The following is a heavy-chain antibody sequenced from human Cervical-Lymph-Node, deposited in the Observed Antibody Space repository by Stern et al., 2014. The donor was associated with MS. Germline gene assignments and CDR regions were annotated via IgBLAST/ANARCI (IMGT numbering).Heavy chain of an antibody. D-gene: IGHD3-10*02. V-gene: IGHV5-51*01. Sequence: VQLVESGAEVKKPGESLKISCKLSGYSFTIYYIAWVRQMPGKGLEWMGVIYPYDSDTTYSPSFQGRVTISADKSITTAYLQWSSLRASDTAMYYCARHVRGFDYWGQGTLVTVSS. CDR3: ARHVRGFDY. CDR2: IYPYDSDT. J-gene: IGHJ4*02. CDR1: GYSFTIYY.